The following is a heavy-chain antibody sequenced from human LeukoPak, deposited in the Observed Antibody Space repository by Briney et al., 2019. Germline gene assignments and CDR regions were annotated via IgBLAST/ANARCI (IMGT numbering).Heavy chain of an antibody. CDR2: INQDGSVK. J-gene: IGHJ4*02. CDR1: GFAFSTYW. CDR3: TRDFVF. Sequence: PGGTLRLSCADSGFAFSTYWMYCVRQARGKGLEWVGNINQDGSVKHYVDSVRGRFTISRDKARNSVYLQMNALRVEDTAVYYCTRDFVFWGQGPLVTASS. V-gene: IGHV3-7*01. D-gene: IGHD3-3*01.